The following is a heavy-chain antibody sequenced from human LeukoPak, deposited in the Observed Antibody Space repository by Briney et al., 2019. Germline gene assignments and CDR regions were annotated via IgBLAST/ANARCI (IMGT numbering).Heavy chain of an antibody. CDR3: ARHRSMFDSSGYYLDY. CDR2: IFYRGST. J-gene: IGHJ4*02. V-gene: IGHV4-59*08. D-gene: IGHD3-22*01. Sequence: SETLSLTCTVSGDSVTGYYWSWIRQPPGKGLEWIAYIFYRGSTNHNPSLGSRVTVSIATSNNQFSLILSSVTAADTAVYYCARHRSMFDSSGYYLDYWGQGTLVTVSS. CDR1: GDSVTGYY.